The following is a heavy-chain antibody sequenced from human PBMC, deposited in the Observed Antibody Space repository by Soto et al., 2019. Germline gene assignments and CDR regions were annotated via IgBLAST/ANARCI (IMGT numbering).Heavy chain of an antibody. CDR2: ISYDGSNK. CDR1: GFTFSSYG. Sequence: GGSLRLSCAASGFTFSSYGMHWVRQAPGKGLEWVAVISYDGSNKYYADSVKGRFTISRDNSKNTLYLQMNSLRAEDTAVYYCAKDMNEVRGVIIPFDYWGQGTLVTVSS. CDR3: AKDMNEVRGVIIPFDY. J-gene: IGHJ4*02. D-gene: IGHD3-10*01. V-gene: IGHV3-30*18.